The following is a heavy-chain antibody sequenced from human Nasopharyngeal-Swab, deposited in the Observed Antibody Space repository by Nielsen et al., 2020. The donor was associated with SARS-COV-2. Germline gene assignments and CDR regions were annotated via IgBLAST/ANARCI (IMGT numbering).Heavy chain of an antibody. D-gene: IGHD3-22*01. V-gene: IGHV3-30*02. Sequence: WIRQPPGKGLEWVAFIRYDGSNKYYADSVKGRFTISRDNSKNTLYLQMNSLRAEDTAVYYCAKDLGVGYYDSSGYYSDAFDIWGQGTMVTVSS. CDR2: IRYDGSNK. CDR3: AKDLGVGYYDSSGYYSDAFDI. J-gene: IGHJ3*02.